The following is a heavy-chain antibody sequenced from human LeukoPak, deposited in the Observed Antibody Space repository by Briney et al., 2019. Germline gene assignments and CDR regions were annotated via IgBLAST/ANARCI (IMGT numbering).Heavy chain of an antibody. J-gene: IGHJ4*02. Sequence: GGSLRLSCAASGFTFSSYAMNWVRQAPGKGLEWVSYISSSGSTIYYADSVKGRFTISRDNAKNSLYLQMNSLRAEDTAVYYCARDYYGDYAYYFDYWGQGTLVTVSS. V-gene: IGHV3-48*03. CDR2: ISSSGSTI. CDR3: ARDYYGDYAYYFDY. CDR1: GFTFSSYA. D-gene: IGHD4-17*01.